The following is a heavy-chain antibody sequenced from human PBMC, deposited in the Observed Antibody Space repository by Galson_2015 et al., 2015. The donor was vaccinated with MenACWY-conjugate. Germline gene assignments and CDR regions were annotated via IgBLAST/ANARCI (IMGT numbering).Heavy chain of an antibody. J-gene: IGHJ3*01. D-gene: IGHD2-2*01. CDR2: INQDGSGR. CDR3: ATSPAYECNSRCYYRAFDV. Sequence: SLRLSCAASGFTFSSYWMSWVRQAPGKGLAWVANINQDGSGRYYVDSVKGRFTISRDNAKNSLDLQMNSLRVEDTAVYYCATSPAYECNSRCYYRAFDVWGQGTMVT. V-gene: IGHV3-7*03. CDR1: GFTFSSYW.